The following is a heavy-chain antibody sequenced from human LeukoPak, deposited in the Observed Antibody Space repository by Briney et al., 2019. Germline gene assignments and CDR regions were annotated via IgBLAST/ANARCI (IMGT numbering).Heavy chain of an antibody. J-gene: IGHJ4*02. CDR1: GYSISSGYY. V-gene: IGHV4-38-2*02. CDR3: ARDAGGDFDY. Sequence: SETLSLTCNVSGYSISSGYYWGWIRQPPGKALEWIGTTFHSGSPNYNPSLKSRVTISIDTSKNQFSLKLSSVTAADTAFYHCARDAGGDFDYWGQGTLVTVSS. CDR2: TFHSGSP. D-gene: IGHD2-21*01.